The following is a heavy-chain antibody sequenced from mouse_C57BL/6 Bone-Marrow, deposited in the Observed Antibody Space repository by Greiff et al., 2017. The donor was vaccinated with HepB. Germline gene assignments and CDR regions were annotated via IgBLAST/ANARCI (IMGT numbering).Heavy chain of an antibody. J-gene: IGHJ4*01. D-gene: IGHD1-1*01. V-gene: IGHV5-9-1*02. CDR2: ISSGGDYI. CDR3: TRGSSTTVVEGDY. CDR1: GFTFSSYA. Sequence: EVQGVESGEGLVKPGGSLKLSCAASGFTFSSYAMSWVRPTPEKRLEWVAYISSGGDYIYYADTVKGRFTISRDNARNTLYLQMSSLKSEDTAMFYGTRGSSTTVVEGDYWGQGTSVTVSS.